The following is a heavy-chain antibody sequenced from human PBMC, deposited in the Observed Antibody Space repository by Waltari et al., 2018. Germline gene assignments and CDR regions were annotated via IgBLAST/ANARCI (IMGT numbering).Heavy chain of an antibody. J-gene: IGHJ3*02. D-gene: IGHD5-12*01. CDR2: IYSTGSTI. CDR3: ARGYRKAFDI. CDR1: GFPFSDFS. V-gene: IGHV3-48*04. Sequence: EVQLVESGGGLVQPGGSLRLSCAASGFPFSDFSMNWFRQAPGKGLEWVSYIYSTGSTIYYADSVKGRFTISRDNAQNSLYLQMNSLRADDTAVYYCARGYRKAFDIWGQGTMVTVSS.